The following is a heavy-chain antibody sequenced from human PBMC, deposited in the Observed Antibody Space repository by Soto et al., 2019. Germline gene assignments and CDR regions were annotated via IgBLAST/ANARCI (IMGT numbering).Heavy chain of an antibody. CDR3: ASMTHSGYDPVNY. D-gene: IGHD5-12*01. CDR2: ISSGGGST. Sequence: GGSLRLSCAASGFTFSSYWMHWVRQAPGKGLVWVSRISSGGGSTTYADAVKGRFTTSRDNAKSTLYLQMNSLRAEDTAVYYCASMTHSGYDPVNYWGQGTLVTVSS. J-gene: IGHJ4*02. CDR1: GFTFSSYW. V-gene: IGHV3-74*01.